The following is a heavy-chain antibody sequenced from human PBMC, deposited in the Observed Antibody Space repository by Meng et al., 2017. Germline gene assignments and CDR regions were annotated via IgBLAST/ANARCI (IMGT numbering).Heavy chain of an antibody. Sequence: ETLSLTCAASGFTVSSNYMSWVRQAPGKGLEWVSVIYSGGSTYYADSVKGRFTISRDNSKNTLYLQMNSLRAEDTAVYYCARASYYYDSSGYYYEYFDYWGQGTLVTVSS. J-gene: IGHJ4*02. CDR1: GFTVSSNY. V-gene: IGHV3-66*02. CDR2: IYSGGST. D-gene: IGHD3-22*01. CDR3: ARASYYYDSSGYYYEYFDY.